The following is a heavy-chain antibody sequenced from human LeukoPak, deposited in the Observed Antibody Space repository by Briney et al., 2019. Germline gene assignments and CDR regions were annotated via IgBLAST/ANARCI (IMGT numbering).Heavy chain of an antibody. CDR1: GGTFSSYA. J-gene: IGHJ6*02. D-gene: IGHD1-26*01. CDR2: IIPIFGTA. Sequence: SVKVSCKASGGTFSSYAISWVRQAPGQGLEWMGGIIPIFGTANYAQKFQGRVTITADESTSTAYMELSSLRSEDTAVYYCARSQWKLLSSNYYYYGMDVWGQGTTVTVSS. V-gene: IGHV1-69*13. CDR3: ARSQWKLLSSNYYYYGMDV.